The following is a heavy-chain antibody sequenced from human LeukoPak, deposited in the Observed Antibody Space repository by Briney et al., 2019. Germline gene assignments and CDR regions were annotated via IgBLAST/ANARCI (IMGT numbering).Heavy chain of an antibody. CDR2: ISSSSSAI. D-gene: IGHD3-16*01. V-gene: IGHV3-48*03. CDR3: ATQAGYYDSGFSDI. CDR1: GFTFSLYE. J-gene: IGHJ4*02. Sequence: GGSLRLSCAASGFTFSLYELNWARQAPGKGLEWVAYISSSSSAIYYEDSVKGRFTISRDNARNSLYLQMNSLRDEGTAVYYCATQAGYYDSGFSDIWGQGTLVTVSS.